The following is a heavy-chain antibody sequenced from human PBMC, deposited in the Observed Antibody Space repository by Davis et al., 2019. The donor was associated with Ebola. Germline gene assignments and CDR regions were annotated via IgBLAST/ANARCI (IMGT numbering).Heavy chain of an antibody. CDR1: GFTFSSHA. D-gene: IGHD2-21*01. CDR2: IGGNSGWT. CDR3: ASRPLIQGLRVPHFEY. V-gene: IGHV3-23*01. Sequence: GESLKISCAASGFTFSSHAMSWVRQAPAKGLEWASGIGGNSGWTYYADSVRGRFTISRDNSRETVYLQMNSLRAEDTAVYYCASRPLIQGLRVPHFEYWGQGTLVTVSS. J-gene: IGHJ4*02.